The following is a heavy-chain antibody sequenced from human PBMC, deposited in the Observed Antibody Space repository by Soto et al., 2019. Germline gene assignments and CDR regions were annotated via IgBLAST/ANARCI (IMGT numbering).Heavy chain of an antibody. CDR1: GFSFSSYA. Sequence: GGSLRLSCAASGFSFSSYAMSWVRQAPGKGLEWVSTISGSDGKTFYADSVKGRFSISRDTSDNMLYLQMNSLRGDDTAVYYCARWSYLDYWGQGARVTVS. CDR3: ARWSYLDY. D-gene: IGHD2-15*01. CDR2: ISGSDGKT. J-gene: IGHJ4*02. V-gene: IGHV3-23*01.